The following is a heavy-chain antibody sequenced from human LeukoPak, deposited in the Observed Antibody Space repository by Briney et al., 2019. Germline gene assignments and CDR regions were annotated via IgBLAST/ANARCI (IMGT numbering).Heavy chain of an antibody. CDR2: IYYSGST. J-gene: IGHJ4*02. D-gene: IGHD4-11*01. CDR3: ARGGLGGITAYSNYLFDY. Sequence: PSETLSLTCTVSGGSISNYYWSWIRQPPGEGLEWIGYIYYSGSTNYNPSLKSRVTISIDTSKTQFSLNLLSVPAADTAVYYCARGGLGGITAYSNYLFDYWGQGTLVTVSS. CDR1: GGSISNYY. V-gene: IGHV4-59*08.